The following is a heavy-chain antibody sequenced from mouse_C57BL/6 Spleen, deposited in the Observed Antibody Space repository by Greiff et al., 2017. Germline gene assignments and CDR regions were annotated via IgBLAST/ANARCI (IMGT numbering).Heavy chain of an antibody. CDR3: ARSDSYGSRNYYAMDY. D-gene: IGHD1-1*01. Sequence: QVQLKQPGAELVKPGASVKLSCKASGYTFTSYWMHWVKQRPGQGLEWIGMIHPNSGSTNYNEKFKSKATLTVDKSSSTAYMQLSSLTSEDSAVYYCARSDSYGSRNYYAMDYWGQGTSVTVSS. CDR1: GYTFTSYW. V-gene: IGHV1-64*01. CDR2: IHPNSGST. J-gene: IGHJ4*01.